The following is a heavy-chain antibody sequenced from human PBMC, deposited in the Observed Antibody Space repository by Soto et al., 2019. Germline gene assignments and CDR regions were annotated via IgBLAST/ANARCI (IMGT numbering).Heavy chain of an antibody. CDR3: ARSGGSWYFDY. CDR2: IYHSGST. CDR1: GGSISSGGYS. V-gene: IGHV4-30-2*01. Sequence: PSETLSLTCAVSGGSISSGGYSWSWIRQPPGKGLEGIGYIYHSGSTYYNPSPKSRVTISVDRSKNQFSLKLSSVTAADTAVYYCARSGGSWYFDYWGQGTLVTVSS. D-gene: IGHD2-15*01. J-gene: IGHJ4*02.